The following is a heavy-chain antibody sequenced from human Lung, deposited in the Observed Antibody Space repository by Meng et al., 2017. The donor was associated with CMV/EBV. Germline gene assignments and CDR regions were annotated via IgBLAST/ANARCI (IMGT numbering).Heavy chain of an antibody. D-gene: IGHD3-22*01. CDR2: IRSKAYGGTT. Sequence: GGSXRLXCTASGFXFGDYAMSWVRQAPGKGLEWVGFIRSKAYGGTTEYAASVKGRFTISRDDSKSIAYLQMNSLKTEDTAVYYCTRVGTYYYDSSGYYLREEGYFDYXGQGXLVTVSS. J-gene: IGHJ4*02. V-gene: IGHV3-49*04. CDR3: TRVGTYYYDSSGYYLREEGYFDY. CDR1: GFXFGDYA.